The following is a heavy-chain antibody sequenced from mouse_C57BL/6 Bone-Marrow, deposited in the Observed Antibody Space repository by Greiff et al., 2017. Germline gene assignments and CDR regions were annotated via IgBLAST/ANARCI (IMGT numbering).Heavy chain of an antibody. Sequence: LVESGAELARPGASVKLSCKASGYTFTSYGISWVKQRTGQGLEWIGEIYPRSGNTYYNEKFKGKATLTADKSSSTAYMELRSLTSEDSAVYFCARGGGSSFDYWGQGTTLTVSS. D-gene: IGHD1-1*01. CDR1: GYTFTSYG. J-gene: IGHJ2*01. CDR2: IYPRSGNT. CDR3: ARGGGSSFDY. V-gene: IGHV1-81*01.